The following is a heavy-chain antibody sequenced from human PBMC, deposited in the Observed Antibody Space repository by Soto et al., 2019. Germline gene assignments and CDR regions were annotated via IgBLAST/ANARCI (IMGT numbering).Heavy chain of an antibody. CDR1: GGSISSSSYY. Sequence: PSETLSLTCTVSGGSISSSSYYWGWIRQPPGKGLEWIGSIYYSGSTYYNPSLKSRVTISVDTSKNQFSLKLSSVTAADTAVYYCATLPTIFGVVSRPINWFDPWGQGALVTVS. D-gene: IGHD3-3*01. J-gene: IGHJ5*02. CDR3: ATLPTIFGVVSRPINWFDP. V-gene: IGHV4-39*01. CDR2: IYYSGST.